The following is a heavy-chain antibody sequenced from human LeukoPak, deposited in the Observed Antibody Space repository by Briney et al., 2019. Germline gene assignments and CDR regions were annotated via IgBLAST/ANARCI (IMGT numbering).Heavy chain of an antibody. CDR2: IYYSGST. CDR3: ARQLGTVATHYDY. J-gene: IGHJ4*02. V-gene: IGHV4-59*08. Sequence: SETLSLTCTVSGGSISSYYWSWIRQPPGKGLEWIGYIYYSGSTNYNPSLKSRVTISVDTSKNQFSLKLSSVTAADTAVYYCARQLGTVATHYDYWGQGTLVTVSS. CDR1: GGSISSYY. D-gene: IGHD5-12*01.